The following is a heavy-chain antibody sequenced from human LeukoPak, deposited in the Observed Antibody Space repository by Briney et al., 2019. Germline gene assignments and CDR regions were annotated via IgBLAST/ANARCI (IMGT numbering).Heavy chain of an antibody. CDR2: ISNNGGNT. CDR1: GFTFSNYA. J-gene: IGHJ4*02. V-gene: IGHV3-64D*09. Sequence: GGSLRLSCSASGFTFSNYAMRWVRQAPGKGLEYVSAISNNGGNTYYVDSVKGRFTISRDNSKNTLYLQMSSLRAEDTAVFYCVKGAESYCDSRSDYWGQGTLVTVSS. CDR3: VKGAESYCDSRSDY. D-gene: IGHD3-22*01.